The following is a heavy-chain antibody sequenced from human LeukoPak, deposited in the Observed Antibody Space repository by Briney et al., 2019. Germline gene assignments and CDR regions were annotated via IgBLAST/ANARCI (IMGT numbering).Heavy chain of an antibody. CDR3: ARGVDYYGSGSSYYYYMDV. J-gene: IGHJ6*03. CDR1: GYTFTSYG. CDR2: ISAYNGNT. Sequence: ASVKVSCKASGYTFTSYGISWVRQAPGQGLEWMGWISAYNGNTNYAQKLQGRVTMTTDTSTSTAYMELRSLRSDDTAVYYCARGVDYYGSGSSYYYYMDVWGKGTTVTVSS. V-gene: IGHV1-18*01. D-gene: IGHD3-10*01.